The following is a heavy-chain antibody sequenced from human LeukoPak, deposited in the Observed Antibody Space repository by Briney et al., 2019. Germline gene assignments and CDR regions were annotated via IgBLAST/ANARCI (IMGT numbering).Heavy chain of an antibody. J-gene: IGHJ6*03. CDR3: AKDGQWELQAESDYYYYYMDV. Sequence: PGGSLRLSCAASGFTFNSYSMNWVRQAPGKGLEWVSSISGSNSYIYYADSMKGRFTISRDNAKNTLYLQMNSLRAEDTAVYYCAKDGQWELQAESDYYYYYMDVWGKGTTVTISS. CDR2: ISGSNSYI. V-gene: IGHV3-21*01. CDR1: GFTFNSYS. D-gene: IGHD1-26*01.